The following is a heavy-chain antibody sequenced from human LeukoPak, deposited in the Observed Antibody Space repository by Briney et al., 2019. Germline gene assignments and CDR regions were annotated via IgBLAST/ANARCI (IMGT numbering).Heavy chain of an antibody. CDR2: ISGGGGST. D-gene: IGHD3-3*01. V-gene: IGHV3-23*01. CDR3: AKTPEEGDFWSGYYYYFDY. CDR1: GFTFSNYW. J-gene: IGHJ4*02. Sequence: GGSLRLSCVASGFTFSNYWMSWVRQAPGKGLEWVSAISGGGGSTYYADSVKGRFTISRDNSKNTLYLQMNSLRAEDTAVYYCAKTPEEGDFWSGYYYYFDYWGQGTLVTVSS.